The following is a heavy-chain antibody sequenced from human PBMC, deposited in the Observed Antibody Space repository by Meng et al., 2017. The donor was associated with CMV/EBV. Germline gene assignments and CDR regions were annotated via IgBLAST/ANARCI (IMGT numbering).Heavy chain of an antibody. V-gene: IGHV3-74*01. CDR1: GFTFSSYW. CDR3: ARGGQMNRRMAAAGYYYYYGMDV. Sequence: GGSLRLSCAASGFTFSSYWMHWVRQAPGKGLVWVSRINSDGSSTSYADSVKGRFTISRDNAKNTLYLQMNSLRAEDTAVYYCARGGQMNRRMAAAGYYYYYGMDVWGQGTTVTVSS. D-gene: IGHD6-13*01. J-gene: IGHJ6*02. CDR2: INSDGSST.